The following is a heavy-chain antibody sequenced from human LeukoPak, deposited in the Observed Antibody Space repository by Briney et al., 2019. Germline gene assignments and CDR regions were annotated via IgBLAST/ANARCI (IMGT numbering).Heavy chain of an antibody. CDR2: IRYDGSNDGSNK. D-gene: IGHD1-26*01. J-gene: IGHJ4*02. V-gene: IGHV3-30*02. Sequence: GGSLRLSCSASAFTFSNNGMHWVRQAPGKGLEWVAFIRYDGSNDGSNKYYADSVKGRFTISRDNSNNTLYLQMNSLKPEDTAVYYCAKDRGWELRILDYWGQGTLVTVSS. CDR3: AKDRGWELRILDY. CDR1: AFTFSNNG.